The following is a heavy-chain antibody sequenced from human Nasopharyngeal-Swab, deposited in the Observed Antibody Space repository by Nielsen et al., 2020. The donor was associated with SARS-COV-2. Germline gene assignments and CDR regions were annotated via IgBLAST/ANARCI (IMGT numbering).Heavy chain of an antibody. CDR2: VFDSGST. Sequence: SETLSLTCTVSGGSMSNFHWSWIRLSPGKGLEWIGYVFDSGSTKYNPSLNSRVTISVFTSKTQFSLMVRSVTAADTAVYFCARRLGLRAPFDYWGQGTLVTVSS. J-gene: IGHJ4*02. D-gene: IGHD5/OR15-5a*01. V-gene: IGHV4-59*08. CDR3: ARRLGLRAPFDY. CDR1: GGSMSNFH.